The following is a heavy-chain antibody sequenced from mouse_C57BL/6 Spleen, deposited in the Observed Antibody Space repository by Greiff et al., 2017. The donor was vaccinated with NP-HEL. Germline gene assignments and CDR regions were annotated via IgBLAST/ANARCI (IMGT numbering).Heavy chain of an antibody. CDR2: IYPSDSET. Sequence: QVQLQQPGAELVRPGSSVKLSCKASGYTFTSYWMDWVKQRPGQGLEWIGNIYPSDSETHYNQKFKDKATLTVDKSSITAYMQLSSLTSEDSAVYYGARGGPYFDYWGQGTTLTVSS. D-gene: IGHD3-3*01. J-gene: IGHJ2*01. CDR3: ARGGPYFDY. CDR1: GYTFTSYW. V-gene: IGHV1-61*01.